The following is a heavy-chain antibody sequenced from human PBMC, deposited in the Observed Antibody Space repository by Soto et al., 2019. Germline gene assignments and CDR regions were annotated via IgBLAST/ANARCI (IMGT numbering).Heavy chain of an antibody. CDR2: IIKDGSEK. CDR3: ARDWGGLGY. Sequence: LRLSCAASGFTFSTYWMTWVRQAPVNGLEWVANIIKDGSEKSYVDSVKGRFTISRDNARNSLYLEMSSLRVEDTAVYYCARDWGGLGYWGRGTLVTVSS. V-gene: IGHV3-7*03. J-gene: IGHJ4*02. CDR1: GFTFSTYW. D-gene: IGHD3-10*01.